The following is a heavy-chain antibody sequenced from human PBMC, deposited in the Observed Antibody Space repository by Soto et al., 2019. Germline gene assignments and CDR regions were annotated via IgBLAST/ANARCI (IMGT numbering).Heavy chain of an antibody. J-gene: IGHJ4*01. CDR1: GYAISSWSY. Sequence: PSETLCLTCTVSGYAISSWSYWAWIRQPPGKGPEWIASIYHGRTTFYNPSLKSRITISGDTSNNQFSLKLTSVTAADTAVYYCARVHVMVVAGSTFDYWGHGTLVTVS. V-gene: IGHV4-38-2*02. CDR2: IYHGRTT. CDR3: ARVHVMVVAGSTFDY. D-gene: IGHD6-19*01.